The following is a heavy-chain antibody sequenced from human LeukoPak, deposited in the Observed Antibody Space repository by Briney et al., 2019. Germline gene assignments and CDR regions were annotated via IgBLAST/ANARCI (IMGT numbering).Heavy chain of an antibody. V-gene: IGHV1-18*01. D-gene: IGHD3-22*01. CDR2: ISAYNGNT. Sequence: ASVKVSCKASGYTFTSYGISWVRQAPGQGLEWMGWISAYNGNTNYAQKLQGRVTMTTDTSTSTAYMELSSLRSEDTAVYYCAAATPYYYDSSGYYDYWGQGTLVTVSS. CDR3: AAATPYYYDSSGYYDY. J-gene: IGHJ4*02. CDR1: GYTFTSYG.